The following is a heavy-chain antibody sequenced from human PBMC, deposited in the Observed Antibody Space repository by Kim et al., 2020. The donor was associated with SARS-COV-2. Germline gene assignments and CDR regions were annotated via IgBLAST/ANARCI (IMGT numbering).Heavy chain of an antibody. D-gene: IGHD4-17*01. J-gene: IGHJ6*03. CDR3: ARTSEYGDYYYYMDV. Sequence: DCVKGRFIVSRDNAKNTLYLQMNSLRADDTAVYYCARTSEYGDYYYYMDVWGEGTTVTVSS. V-gene: IGHV3-11*06.